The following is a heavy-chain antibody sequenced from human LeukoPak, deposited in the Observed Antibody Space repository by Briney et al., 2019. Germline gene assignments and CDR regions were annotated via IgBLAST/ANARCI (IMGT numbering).Heavy chain of an antibody. CDR3: ATGGGTTFDY. J-gene: IGHJ4*02. D-gene: IGHD4-23*01. V-gene: IGHV3-21*01. CDR1: GFTFSGYS. CDR2: ISSSSSYI. Sequence: GGSLRLSCAASGFTFSGYSMNWVRQAPGKGLEWVSSISSSSSYIYYADSVKGRFTISRDNAKNSLYLQMNSLRAEDTAVYYCATGGGTTFDYWGQGTLVTVSS.